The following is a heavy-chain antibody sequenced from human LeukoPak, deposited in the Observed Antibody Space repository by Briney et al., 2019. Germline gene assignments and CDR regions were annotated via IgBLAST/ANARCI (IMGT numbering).Heavy chain of an antibody. D-gene: IGHD3-22*01. V-gene: IGHV3-30*02. CDR1: GFTFGDYA. CDR2: IRSDGSNK. Sequence: GGSLRLSCTASGFTFGDYAMSWFRQAPGKGLEWMAFIRSDGSNKYYADSVKGRFTISRDNSKNTLYLQMNSLRAEDTAVYYCAREGPYYDSSGYYLDYWGQGTLVTVSS. CDR3: AREGPYYDSSGYYLDY. J-gene: IGHJ4*02.